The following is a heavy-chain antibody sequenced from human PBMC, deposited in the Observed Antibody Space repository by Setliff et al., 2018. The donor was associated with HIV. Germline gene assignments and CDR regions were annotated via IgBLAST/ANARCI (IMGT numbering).Heavy chain of an antibody. V-gene: IGHV3-21*01. CDR3: ARARQGSSGWYEGDY. CDR1: GFSFSNYA. Sequence: LRLSCAASGFSFSNYAIHWVRQAPGKGLEWVSSISNSGDRIYYTDSVRGRFTISRDNAQKSVFLQMNSLVAEDTAVYFCARARQGSSGWYEGDYWGQGTLVTVSS. D-gene: IGHD6-19*01. J-gene: IGHJ4*02. CDR2: ISNSGDRI.